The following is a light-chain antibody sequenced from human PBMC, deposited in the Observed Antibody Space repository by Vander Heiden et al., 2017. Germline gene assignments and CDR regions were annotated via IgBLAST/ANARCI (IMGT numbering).Light chain of an antibody. CDR1: DIGSLS. CDR2: KDR. J-gene: IGLJ2*01. CDR3: QVWVGSSDPV. V-gene: IGLV3-21*02. Sequence: PPSVSVAPGQRARITCGESDIGSLSVQWYQQRPGQAHVLAVYKDRDRPSGMPERFSGSNSGNTATLTISRVEVGDEADYYCQVWVGSSDPVVGGGTKLSVL.